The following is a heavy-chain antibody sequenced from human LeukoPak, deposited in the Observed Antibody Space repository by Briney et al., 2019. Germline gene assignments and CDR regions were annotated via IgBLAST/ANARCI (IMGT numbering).Heavy chain of an antibody. CDR2: INHSGST. Sequence: SETLSLTCAVYGGSFSGYYWSWIRQPPGKGLEWIGEINHSGSTNYNPSLKSRVTISVDTSKNQFSLKLSSVTAADTAVYYCARGLERSGWYSGLVYWGQGTLVTVSS. D-gene: IGHD6-19*01. CDR3: ARGLERSGWYSGLVY. J-gene: IGHJ4*02. V-gene: IGHV4-34*01. CDR1: GGSFSGYY.